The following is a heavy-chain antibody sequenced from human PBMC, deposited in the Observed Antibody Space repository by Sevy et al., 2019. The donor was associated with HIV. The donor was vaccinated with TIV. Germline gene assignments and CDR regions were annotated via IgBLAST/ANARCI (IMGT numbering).Heavy chain of an antibody. CDR1: GYTFTSYG. Sequence: ASVKVSCKASGYTFTSYGISWVRQAPGQGLEWMGWISAYNGNTNYAQQLQGRVTMTTDTSTSTAYMELRSLRSDATAVYYCARDGIAAAGTRYFDYWGQGTLVTVSS. CDR2: ISAYNGNT. J-gene: IGHJ4*02. D-gene: IGHD6-13*01. V-gene: IGHV1-18*01. CDR3: ARDGIAAAGTRYFDY.